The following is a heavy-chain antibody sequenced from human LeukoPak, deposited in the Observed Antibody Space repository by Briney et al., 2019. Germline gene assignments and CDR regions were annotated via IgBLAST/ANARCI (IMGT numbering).Heavy chain of an antibody. Sequence: GGSLRLSCAASGFTFSSYAMSWARQAPGKGLEWVSAISNSGGSTYYADSVKGRFAISRDNSKNTLYLQMNSLRAEDTAVYYCAKGLDPLFDYWGQGSLVTVSS. CDR3: AKGLDPLFDY. V-gene: IGHV3-23*01. J-gene: IGHJ4*02. CDR1: GFTFSSYA. CDR2: ISNSGGST.